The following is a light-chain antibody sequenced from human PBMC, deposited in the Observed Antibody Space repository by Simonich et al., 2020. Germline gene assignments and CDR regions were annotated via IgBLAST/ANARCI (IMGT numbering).Light chain of an antibody. Sequence: QSALTQPRSVSGSPGQSVTISCTGTRGDVGGYNYVSWYQQHPGKAPTLMIYDVSKRASGVPDRFAGSKSGNTASLTISGLQAEDEADYYCCSYAGSYTFVFGGGTKLTVL. CDR2: DVS. J-gene: IGLJ3*02. CDR1: RGDVGGYNY. V-gene: IGLV2-11*01. CDR3: CSYAGSYTFV.